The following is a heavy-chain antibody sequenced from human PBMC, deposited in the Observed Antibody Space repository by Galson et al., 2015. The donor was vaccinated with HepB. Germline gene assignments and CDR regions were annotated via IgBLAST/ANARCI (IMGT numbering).Heavy chain of an antibody. CDR3: ARRRSYGGSRYWYFDL. V-gene: IGHV5-51*01. CDR2: IYPGDSDT. D-gene: IGHD4-23*01. J-gene: IGHJ2*01. CDR1: GYSFTSYW. Sequence: QSGAEVKKPGESLKISCKGSGYSFTSYWIGWVRQMPGKGLEWMGIIYPGDSDTRYSPSFQGQVTISADKSISTAYLQWSSLKASDTAMYYCARRRSYGGSRYWYFDLWGRGTLVTVSS.